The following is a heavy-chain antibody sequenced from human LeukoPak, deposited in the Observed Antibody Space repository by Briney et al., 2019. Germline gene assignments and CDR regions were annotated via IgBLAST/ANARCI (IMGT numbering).Heavy chain of an antibody. J-gene: IGHJ4*02. Sequence: SETLSLTCTVSRGSISSYYWTWMRQPAGKGLEWIGRIYTSGSTDYNPSLKSRVTMSVDTSKNQFSLKLTSVTAADTAVYYCARYSGYDSFDYWGQGTLDTVSS. V-gene: IGHV4-4*07. CDR2: IYTSGST. CDR1: RGSISSYY. D-gene: IGHD5-12*01. CDR3: ARYSGYDSFDY.